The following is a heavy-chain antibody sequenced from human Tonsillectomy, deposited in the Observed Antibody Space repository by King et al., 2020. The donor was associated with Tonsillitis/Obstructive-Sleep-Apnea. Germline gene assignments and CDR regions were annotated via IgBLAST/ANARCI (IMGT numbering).Heavy chain of an antibody. D-gene: IGHD3-3*01. Sequence: VQLVESGAEVKKPGASVKVSCTASGYTFTSYGISWVRQAPGQGLEWMGWISAYNGNTNYAQRFQGRVTMTTDTSTSTAYMELRSLRSDDTAVYYCARVIGYYDFWSGPNNWFDPWGQGTLVTVSS. J-gene: IGHJ5*02. CDR2: ISAYNGNT. CDR3: ARVIGYYDFWSGPNNWFDP. V-gene: IGHV1-18*01. CDR1: GYTFTSYG.